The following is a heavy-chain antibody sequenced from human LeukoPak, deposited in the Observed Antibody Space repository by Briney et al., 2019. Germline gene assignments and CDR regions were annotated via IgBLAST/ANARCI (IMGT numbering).Heavy chain of an antibody. CDR2: INHNGETI. J-gene: IGHJ4*02. D-gene: IGHD3-9*01. Sequence: GGSLRPSCAASGFPFSSYVMSWVRQAPGKGLEWVSYINHNGETIYYPDFVKGRFTISRDNAKNSLYLQMNSLRDEDTAVYYCARDNDWAFDYWGQGTLVTVSS. CDR3: ARDNDWAFDY. V-gene: IGHV3-48*02. CDR1: GFPFSSYV.